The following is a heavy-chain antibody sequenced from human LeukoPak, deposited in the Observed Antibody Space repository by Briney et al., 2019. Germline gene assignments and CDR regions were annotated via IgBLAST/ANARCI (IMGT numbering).Heavy chain of an antibody. V-gene: IGHV3-21*01. CDR3: ARDGKQLVRGDY. CDR1: GFTSSSYS. CDR2: ISSSSSYI. Sequence: KAGGSLRLSCAASGFTSSSYSMNWVRQAPGKGLEWVSSISSSSSYIYYADSVKGRFTISRDNAKNSLYLQMNSLRAEDTAVYYCARDGKQLVRGDYWGQGTLVAVSP. J-gene: IGHJ4*02. D-gene: IGHD6-6*01.